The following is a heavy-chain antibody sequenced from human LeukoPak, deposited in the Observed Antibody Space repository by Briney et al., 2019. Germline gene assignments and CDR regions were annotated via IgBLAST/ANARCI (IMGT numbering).Heavy chain of an antibody. CDR3: ARRRAMDRSDAFDI. D-gene: IGHD2-2*03. CDR2: VYYRGTT. CDR1: GDSINNYY. J-gene: IGHJ3*02. Sequence: SETLSLTCTVSGDSINNYYWNWIRQPPGKGLEWIGYVYYRGTTKYNPSLESRVTISVDASKKHFSLNLSSVTAADTAVYYCARRRAMDRSDAFDIWGQGTTVTVSS. V-gene: IGHV4-59*08.